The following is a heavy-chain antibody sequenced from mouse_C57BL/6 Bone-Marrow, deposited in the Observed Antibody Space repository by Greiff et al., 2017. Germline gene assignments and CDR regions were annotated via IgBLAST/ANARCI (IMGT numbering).Heavy chain of an antibody. D-gene: IGHD2-3*01. CDR1: GYTFTDYY. V-gene: IGHV1-26*01. CDR2: INPNNGGT. J-gene: IGHJ4*01. Sequence: EVQLQQSGPELVKPGASVKISCKASGYTFTDYYMNWVKQSHGKSLEWIGDINPNNGGTSYNQKFKGKATLTVDKSYSTAYMELRSLTSEDSAVYYCAKIYDCYYVRAMDYWGQGTSVTVSS. CDR3: AKIYDCYYVRAMDY.